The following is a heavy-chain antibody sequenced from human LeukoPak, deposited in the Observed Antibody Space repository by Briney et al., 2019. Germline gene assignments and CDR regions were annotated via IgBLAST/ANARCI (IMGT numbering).Heavy chain of an antibody. CDR3: TKRVKYGGTWDHFAD. J-gene: IGHJ4*02. CDR1: GFTFDNYR. D-gene: IGHD1-26*01. CDR2: VNADGGNT. V-gene: IGHV3-23*01. Sequence: GGSLRLSCAASGFTFDNYRMSWVRQAPGKGLEWVSTVNADGGNTYYADSVKGRFTISRDNSKSTLILQMNSLRVENTALYYCTKRVKYGGTWDHFADWGQGTLVTVSS.